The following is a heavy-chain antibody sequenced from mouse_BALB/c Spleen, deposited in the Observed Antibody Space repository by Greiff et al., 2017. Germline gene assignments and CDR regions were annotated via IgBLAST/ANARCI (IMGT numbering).Heavy chain of an antibody. D-gene: IGHD2-14*01. CDR2: IYPSDSYT. CDR3: TRENRYDYFDY. V-gene: IGHV1-69*02. J-gene: IGHJ2*01. Sequence: VQLQQPGAELVRPGASVTLSCTASGYTFTSYWINWVKQRPGQGLEWIGNIYPSDSYTNYNQKFKDKATLTVDKSSSTAYMQLSSPTSEDSAVYYCTRENRYDYFDYWGQGTTLTVSA. CDR1: GYTFTSYW.